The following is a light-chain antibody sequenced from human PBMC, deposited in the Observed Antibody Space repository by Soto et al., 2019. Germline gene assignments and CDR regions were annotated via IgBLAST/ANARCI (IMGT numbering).Light chain of an antibody. V-gene: IGKV3-11*01. J-gene: IGKJ5*01. CDR2: DAS. CDR3: QQRSNWIT. Sequence: EIVLTPSPATLSLSPVERATLSCRASQSVSSYLAWYQQKPGQAPRLLIYDASNRATGIPAGFSGSGSGTDFTLTISSLEPEDFAVYYCQQRSNWITFGQGTRLEIK. CDR1: QSVSSY.